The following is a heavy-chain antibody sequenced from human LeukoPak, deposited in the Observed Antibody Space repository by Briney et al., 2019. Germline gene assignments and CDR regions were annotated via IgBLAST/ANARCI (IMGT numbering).Heavy chain of an antibody. CDR1: GGTFSSYT. D-gene: IGHD2-2*01. J-gene: IGHJ6*03. Sequence: SVKVSCKASGGTFSSYTINWVRQAPGQGLEWMGRIIPILGIANYAQKLQGRVTITADKSTSTAYMELSSLRSEDTAVYYCARTYCSSTSCPEGDYYMDVWGKGTTVTVSS. V-gene: IGHV1-69*02. CDR3: ARTYCSSTSCPEGDYYMDV. CDR2: IIPILGIA.